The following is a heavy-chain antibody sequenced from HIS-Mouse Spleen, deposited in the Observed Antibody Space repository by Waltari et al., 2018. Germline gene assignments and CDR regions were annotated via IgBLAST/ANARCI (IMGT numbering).Heavy chain of an antibody. CDR3: ARIAEGYTSGWYAFDY. D-gene: IGHD6-19*01. Sequence: QVTLRESGPALVKPTQTLTLTCTFSGFSLSTSGMCVSWIRQPPGKALEWLARIDWDDSKYYSKTPKTRLTISRDHPKNPVVLTMTNMDPLDTATYYCARIAEGYTSGWYAFDYWGQGTLVTVSS. CDR1: GFSLSTSGMC. CDR2: IDWDDSK. J-gene: IGHJ4*02. V-gene: IGHV2-70*15.